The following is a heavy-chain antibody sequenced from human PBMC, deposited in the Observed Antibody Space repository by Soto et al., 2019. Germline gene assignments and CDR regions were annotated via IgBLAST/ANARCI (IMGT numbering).Heavy chain of an antibody. D-gene: IGHD3-9*01. V-gene: IGHV4-39*01. Sequence: SETLSLTCTVSGGSISSSSYYWGWIRQPPGKGLEWIGSIYYSGSTYYNPSLKSRVTISVDTSKNQFSLKLSSVTAADTAVYYCARPSSEGYFDWLLYGGLGYYYYYMDVWGKGTTVTVSS. CDR2: IYYSGST. CDR1: GGSISSSSYY. CDR3: ARPSSEGYFDWLLYGGLGYYYYYMDV. J-gene: IGHJ6*03.